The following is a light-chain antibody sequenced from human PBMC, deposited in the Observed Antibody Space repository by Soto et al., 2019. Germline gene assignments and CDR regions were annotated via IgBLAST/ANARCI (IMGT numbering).Light chain of an antibody. Sequence: DIVMTQSPDSLAVSLGERATINCKSSQSVLYDTNNRNYLAWYQQKPGQPPKLLIYWASTRESGVPDRFSGSGSGTDFTFTISGLQAEDVAVYYCQQYFGSPLTFGGGTKVELK. V-gene: IGKV4-1*01. J-gene: IGKJ4*01. CDR3: QQYFGSPLT. CDR1: QSVLYDTNNRNY. CDR2: WAS.